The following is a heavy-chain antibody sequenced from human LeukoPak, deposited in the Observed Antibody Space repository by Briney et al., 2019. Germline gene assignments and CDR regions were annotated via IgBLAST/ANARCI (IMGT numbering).Heavy chain of an antibody. Sequence: SETLSLTCTVSGYSISSGYYWGWIRQPPGEGLEWIGSFYHSGSTYYNPSLKSRVTISIDTTKNQFSLKLSSVTAADTAVYYCARGMDTAMVPIDYWGQGTLVTVSS. CDR3: ARGMDTAMVPIDY. D-gene: IGHD5-18*01. CDR2: FYHSGST. CDR1: GYSISSGYY. V-gene: IGHV4-38-2*02. J-gene: IGHJ4*02.